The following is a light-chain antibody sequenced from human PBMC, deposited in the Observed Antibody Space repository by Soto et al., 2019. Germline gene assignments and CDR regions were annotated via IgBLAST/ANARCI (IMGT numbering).Light chain of an antibody. J-gene: IGLJ2*01. Sequence: QSALTQPASVSGSPGQSITISCTGSSSDVGAYNYVSWYQQHPGKAPKLMIYEVTKRPSGVSNRFSGSKSGNTASLTISGLQAEDEADYYCSAYTRSSTVVFGGGTKVTVL. CDR2: EVT. CDR3: SAYTRSSTVV. V-gene: IGLV2-14*01. CDR1: SSDVGAYNY.